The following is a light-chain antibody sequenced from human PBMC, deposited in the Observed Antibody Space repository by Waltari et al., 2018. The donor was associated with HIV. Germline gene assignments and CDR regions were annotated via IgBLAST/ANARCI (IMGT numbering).Light chain of an antibody. CDR3: SSYTRSSTHVV. V-gene: IGLV2-14*01. CDR1: SSDVGGYNY. J-gene: IGLJ2*01. Sequence: QSALTQPASVSGSPGQSITISCTGTSSDVGGYNYVSWDQQPPGKAPKLMIYEFSNRPSGVSNRFSGSKSGNTASLTISGLQAEDEADYYCSSYTRSSTHVVFGGGTKLTVL. CDR2: EFS.